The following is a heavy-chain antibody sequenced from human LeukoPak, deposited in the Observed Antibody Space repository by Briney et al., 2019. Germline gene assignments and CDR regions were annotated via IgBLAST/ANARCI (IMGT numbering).Heavy chain of an antibody. CDR1: GGSISSSSYY. CDR2: IYYSGST. V-gene: IGHV4-39*01. CDR3: ARHSWGDYYYGMDV. D-gene: IGHD7-27*01. Sequence: SETLSLTCTVSGGSISSSSYYRGWIRQPPGKGLEWIGSIYYSGSTYYNPSLKSRVTISVDTSKNQFSLKLSSVTAADTAVYYCARHSWGDYYYGMDVWGQGTTVTVSS. J-gene: IGHJ6*02.